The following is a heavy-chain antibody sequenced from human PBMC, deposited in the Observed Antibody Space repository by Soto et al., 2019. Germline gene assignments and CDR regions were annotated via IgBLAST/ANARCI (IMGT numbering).Heavy chain of an antibody. V-gene: IGHV4-4*07. CDR2: IYSSGGT. CDR3: ARGQRFSDSFDP. D-gene: IGHD3-3*01. Sequence: SETLSLTCTVSGGAISGYYWTWIRQSAGKGLEWIGRIYSSGGTKYNPSLQSRVTMSLDTSKNQFSLRLSSVTAADTAVYYCARGQRFSDSFDPWGQGTLVTV. J-gene: IGHJ5*02. CDR1: GGAISGYY.